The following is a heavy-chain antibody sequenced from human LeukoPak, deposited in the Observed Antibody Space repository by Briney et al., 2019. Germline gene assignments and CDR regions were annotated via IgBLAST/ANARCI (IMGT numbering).Heavy chain of an antibody. D-gene: IGHD2-2*01. Sequence: SETLSLTCTVSGGSISSSSYYWGWIRQPPGKGPEWIGSIYYSGSTYYNPSLKSRVTISVDTSKNQFSLKLSSVTAADTAVYYCARQNPIVVVPAARSIGAFDIWGQGTMVTVSS. CDR3: ARQNPIVVVPAARSIGAFDI. J-gene: IGHJ3*02. CDR1: GGSISSSSYY. CDR2: IYYSGST. V-gene: IGHV4-39*01.